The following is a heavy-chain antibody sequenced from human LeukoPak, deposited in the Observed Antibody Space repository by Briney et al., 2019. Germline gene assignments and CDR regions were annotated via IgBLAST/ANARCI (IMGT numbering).Heavy chain of an antibody. V-gene: IGHV1-46*01. D-gene: IGHD3-10*01. CDR1: GYTFTSYY. CDR2: INPSGGST. J-gene: IGHJ5*02. Sequence: ASVNVSCKAAGYTFTSYYMHWVRQAPGQGLEWMGIINPSGGSTSYAQKFQGRVTMTRDTSTSTVYMELSSLRSEDTAVYYCARSGSGNWFDPWGQGTLVTVSS. CDR3: ARSGSGNWFDP.